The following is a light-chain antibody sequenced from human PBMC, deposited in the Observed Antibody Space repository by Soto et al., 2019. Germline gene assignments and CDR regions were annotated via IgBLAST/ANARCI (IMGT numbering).Light chain of an antibody. J-gene: IGKJ1*01. CDR3: QQYYSSPRT. V-gene: IGKV1-8*01. Sequence: AIRMTQPPSSLSASTGDRVPITCRASQGISSYLAWYQQKPGKAPKLLIYAASTLQSGVPSRFSGSGSGTDFTLTISCLQSEDFATYYCQQYYSSPRTFGQGTKVDIK. CDR2: AAS. CDR1: QGISSY.